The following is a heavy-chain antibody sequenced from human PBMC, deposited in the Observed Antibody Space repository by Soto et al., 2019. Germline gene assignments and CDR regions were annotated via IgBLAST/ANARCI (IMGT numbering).Heavy chain of an antibody. CDR3: ASEKGGFDI. J-gene: IGHJ3*02. CDR1: GSIFSSHY. CDR2: IAPSSVGST. D-gene: IGHD2-15*01. Sequence: QVQLVQSGADVKKPGASVKLSCKASGSIFSSHYIHWMRQAPGQGLAWMGFIAPSSVGSTTYAQKFQGRVTMTSNMSSSSVYMELSSLRSEDTAMYYCASEKGGFDIWGQGTVVTVSS. V-gene: IGHV1-46*01.